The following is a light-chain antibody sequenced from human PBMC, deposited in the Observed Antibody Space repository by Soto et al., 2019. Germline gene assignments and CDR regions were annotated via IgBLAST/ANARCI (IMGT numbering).Light chain of an antibody. J-gene: IGLJ2*01. V-gene: IGLV1-44*01. Sequence: QSVLTQPPSASGTPGQRVTLSCSGSSSNIGRNAVNWYQHLPGTAPKLLIYSNNERPSGVPDRFSGYKSGTSASLAISGLQSEDESDYYCTAWDDSLSGHVVFGGGTKLTVL. CDR2: SNN. CDR3: TAWDDSLSGHVV. CDR1: SSNIGRNA.